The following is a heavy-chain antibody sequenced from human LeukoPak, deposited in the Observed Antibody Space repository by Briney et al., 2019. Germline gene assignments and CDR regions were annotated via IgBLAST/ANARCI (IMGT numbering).Heavy chain of an antibody. D-gene: IGHD3-10*01. CDR2: ISDTSANI. Sequence: PGGSLRLSCAASGFVFSDTYMSWFRRAPGKGLEWVAYISDTSANIYYGDSVRGRFTVSRDNAKNSLFLRMSSLRAEDTAVYYCATDRYYGSGSFFSFDNWGQGTLVTVSS. V-gene: IGHV3-11*01. CDR1: GFVFSDTY. CDR3: ATDRYYGSGSFFSFDN. J-gene: IGHJ4*02.